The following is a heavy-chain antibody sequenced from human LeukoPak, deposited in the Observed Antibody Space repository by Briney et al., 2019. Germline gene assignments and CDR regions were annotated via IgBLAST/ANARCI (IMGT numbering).Heavy chain of an antibody. CDR2: IFHSGKT. D-gene: IGHD1-7*01. J-gene: IGHJ3*02. CDR1: GYSMSSGYY. CDR3: ARVGYNWNLWFDT. Sequence: SETLSLTCTVSGYSMSSGYYWGWIRQPPGKGLEWIGSIFHSGKTYYNPSLKSRVAISVDASKNQFSLKVNSVTAADTAIYYCARVGYNWNLWFDTWGQGTKVTVSS. V-gene: IGHV4-38-2*02.